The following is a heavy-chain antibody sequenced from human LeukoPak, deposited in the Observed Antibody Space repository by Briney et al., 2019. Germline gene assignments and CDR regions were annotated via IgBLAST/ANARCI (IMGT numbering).Heavy chain of an antibody. CDR3: ARVGRSGQLAGGDYYYYMDV. J-gene: IGHJ6*03. V-gene: IGHV3-23*01. CDR1: GFTFSSYA. Sequence: GGSLRLSCAASGFTFSSYAMSWVRQAPGKGLECISGFSGSGGSTYYADSVKGRFTISRDNSKNTLYLQMNSLRAEDTAVYYCARVGRSGQLAGGDYYYYMDVWGKGTTVTVSS. D-gene: IGHD6-13*01. CDR2: FSGSGGST.